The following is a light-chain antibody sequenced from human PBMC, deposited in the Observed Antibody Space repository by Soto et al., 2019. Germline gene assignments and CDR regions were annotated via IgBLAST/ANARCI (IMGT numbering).Light chain of an antibody. CDR3: QQSYSSPPYT. V-gene: IGKV1-39*01. CDR1: QSISTY. J-gene: IGKJ2*01. Sequence: DIQMTQSPSSLSASIGDRVTITCRASQSISTYLNWYQHKPGKAPKLLIVAASSLRSGVPSRFRGSGSGTDFTLTIRSLQPEDVATYFCQQSYSSPPYTFGQGTKVEIK. CDR2: AAS.